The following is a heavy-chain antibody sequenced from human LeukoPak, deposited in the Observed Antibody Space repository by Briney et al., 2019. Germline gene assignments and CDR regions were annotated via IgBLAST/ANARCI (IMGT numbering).Heavy chain of an antibody. Sequence: KPGGSLRLSCAASGFTFSAYNMHWGRHAPGRGLLWFASIGNPSGILIYADSVKGRFTISRDNAQNSLCLEMNSLRAEDTAVYYCAREGSGWSRDFWGQGTMVTVSS. D-gene: IGHD6-19*01. J-gene: IGHJ4*02. CDR3: AREGSGWSRDF. CDR1: GFTFSAYN. CDR2: IGNPSGIL. V-gene: IGHV3-21*01.